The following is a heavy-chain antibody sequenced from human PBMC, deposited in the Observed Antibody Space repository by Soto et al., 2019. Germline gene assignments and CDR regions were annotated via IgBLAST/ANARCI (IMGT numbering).Heavy chain of an antibody. CDR2: IYSGGST. Sequence: GGSLRLSCAASGFTVSSNYMSWVRQAPGKGLEWVSVIYSGGSTYYADSVKGRFTISRDNAKNSLYLQMNSLRAEDTAVYYCARDALAFWPNWGQGTLVTVSS. V-gene: IGHV3-66*01. CDR3: ARDALAFWPN. D-gene: IGHD3-3*02. J-gene: IGHJ4*02. CDR1: GFTVSSNY.